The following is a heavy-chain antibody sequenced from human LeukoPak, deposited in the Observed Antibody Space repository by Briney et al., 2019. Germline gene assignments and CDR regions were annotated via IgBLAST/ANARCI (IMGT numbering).Heavy chain of an antibody. CDR3: ASVIKFRYFDL. V-gene: IGHV4-30-4*08. Sequence: SETLSLTCTVSGGSISSGDYYWSWIRQPPGKGLEWIGYIYYSGSTYYNPSLKSRVTISVDTSKNQFSLKLSSVTAADTAVYYCASVIKFRYFDLWGRGTLVTVSS. CDR1: GGSISSGDYY. D-gene: IGHD2-21*01. CDR2: IYYSGST. J-gene: IGHJ2*01.